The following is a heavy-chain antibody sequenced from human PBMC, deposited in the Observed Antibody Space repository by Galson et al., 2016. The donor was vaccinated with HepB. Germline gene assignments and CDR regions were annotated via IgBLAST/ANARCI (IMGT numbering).Heavy chain of an antibody. CDR2: VHRSGRT. D-gene: IGHD3-10*01. CDR1: GASISSDKW. CDR3: AREGSLSPDYFYGMDV. J-gene: IGHJ6*02. Sequence: SETLSLTCAVSGASISSDKWWTWVRQPPGKGLEWIGEVHRSGRTNYNPSLKSRVAMSLDKSKNHFSLKLNSVTAADTAVYYCAREGSLSPDYFYGMDVWGQGTTVTVSS. V-gene: IGHV4-4*02.